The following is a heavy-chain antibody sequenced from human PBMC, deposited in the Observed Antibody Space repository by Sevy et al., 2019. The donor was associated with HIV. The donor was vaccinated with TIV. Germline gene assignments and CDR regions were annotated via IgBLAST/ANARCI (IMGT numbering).Heavy chain of an antibody. V-gene: IGHV1-24*01. D-gene: IGHD3-22*01. CDR1: GKSLTAFS. CDR2: FDPEDGET. Sequence: ASVKVSCKVSGKSLTAFSMHWVRQAPGKGLAWMGSFDPEDGETIYAQKLQGRLTMTEDTSTDTAYMELSRLRSEDTAVYYCATTKDYYETSGSPFDYWGQGTLVTVSS. CDR3: ATTKDYYETSGSPFDY. J-gene: IGHJ4*02.